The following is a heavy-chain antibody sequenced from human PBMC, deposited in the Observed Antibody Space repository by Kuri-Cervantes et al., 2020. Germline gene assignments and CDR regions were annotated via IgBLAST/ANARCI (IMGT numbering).Heavy chain of an antibody. CDR3: ARDARGSGSFY. V-gene: IGHV4-59*01. Sequence: SETLSLTCTVSGGSISSYYWSWIRQPPGKGLEWIGYIYYSGSTNYNPSLKSRVTISVDTSKNQFSLKLSSVTAADTAVYYCARDARGSGSFYWGQGTLVTVSS. J-gene: IGHJ4*02. D-gene: IGHD6-19*01. CDR2: IYYSGST. CDR1: GGSISSYY.